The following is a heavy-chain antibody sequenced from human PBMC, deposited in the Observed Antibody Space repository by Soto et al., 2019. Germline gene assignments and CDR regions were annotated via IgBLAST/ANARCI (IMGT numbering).Heavy chain of an antibody. J-gene: IGHJ3*02. CDR2: IKQDGSEK. CDR1: GFTFSSYW. V-gene: IGHV3-7*05. CDR3: ATWGVSWDAFGI. Sequence: GGSLRLSCAASGFTFSSYWMSWVRQAPGKGLEWVANIKQDGSEKYYVDSVKGRFTISRDNAKNSLYLQMNSLRAEDTAEYYCATWGVSWDAFGIWGQGTMVTVSS. D-gene: IGHD3-16*01.